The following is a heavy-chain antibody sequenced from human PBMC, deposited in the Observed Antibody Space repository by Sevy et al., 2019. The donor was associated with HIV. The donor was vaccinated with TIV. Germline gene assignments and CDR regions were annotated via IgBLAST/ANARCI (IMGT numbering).Heavy chain of an antibody. J-gene: IGHJ4*02. D-gene: IGHD6-13*01. CDR2: LKNDVDGGTV. Sequence: GGSLRLSCTASGFTFGDYCMSWVRQAPGKGLEWVAFLKNDVDGGTVDHAASVRGRFVISRDDSKTIAYLQMNDLKTEVTGVYYCTRWKAAQSIFDYWGQGALVTVSS. V-gene: IGHV3-49*04. CDR1: GFTFGDYC. CDR3: TRWKAAQSIFDY.